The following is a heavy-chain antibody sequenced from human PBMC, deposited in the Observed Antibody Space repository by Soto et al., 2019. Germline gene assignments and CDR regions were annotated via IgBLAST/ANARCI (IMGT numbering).Heavy chain of an antibody. CDR2: TRNKANSYTT. V-gene: IGHV3-72*01. CDR3: AREPRYYYDSSGYYYGWSYNHFDY. J-gene: IGHJ4*02. D-gene: IGHD3-22*01. Sequence: GGSPRLSCAASGVTCSDHYMDWVRQAPGKGLEWVGRTRNKANSYTTEYAASVKGRFTISRDDSKNSLYLQMNSLKTEDTAVYYCAREPRYYYDSSGYYYGWSYNHFDYSGQGTLVTASA. CDR1: GVTCSDHY.